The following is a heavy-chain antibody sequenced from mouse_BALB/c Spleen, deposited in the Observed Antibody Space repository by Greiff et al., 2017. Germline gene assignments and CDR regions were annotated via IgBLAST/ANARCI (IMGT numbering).Heavy chain of an antibody. J-gene: IGHJ2*01. D-gene: IGHD2-1*01. CDR1: GYTFTSYW. CDR2: IDPSDSYT. CDR3: TRRGGNYDY. Sequence: VQLQQSGAELVKPGASVKMSCKASGYTFTSYWMHWVKQRPGQGLEWIGVIDPSDSYTSYNQKFKGKATLTVDTSSSTAYMQLSSLTSEDSAVYYCTRRGGNYDYWGQGTTLTVSS. V-gene: IGHV1S127*01.